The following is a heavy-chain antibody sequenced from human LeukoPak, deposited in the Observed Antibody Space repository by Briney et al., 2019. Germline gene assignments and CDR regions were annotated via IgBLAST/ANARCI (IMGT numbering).Heavy chain of an antibody. CDR1: GFTFSNSA. CDR3: ARDRRSSSFRAFDI. J-gene: IGHJ3*02. V-gene: IGHV3-66*02. Sequence: PGGSLRLSCEASGFTFSNSAMSWVRQAPGKGLEWVSVIYSGGSTYYADSVKGRFTISRDNSKNTLYLQMNSLRAEDTAVYYCARDRRSSSFRAFDIWGQGTMVTVSS. CDR2: IYSGGST. D-gene: IGHD6-13*01.